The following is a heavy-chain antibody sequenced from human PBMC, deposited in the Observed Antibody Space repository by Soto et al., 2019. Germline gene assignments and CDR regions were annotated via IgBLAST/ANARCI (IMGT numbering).Heavy chain of an antibody. J-gene: IGHJ4*02. V-gene: IGHV3-30*18. D-gene: IGHD2-15*01. Sequence: QVQLVESGGGVVQPGRSLRLSCAASGFTFSSYGMHWVRQAPGKGLEWVAVISYDGSNKYYADSVKGRFTISRDNSKNTLYLQMNSLRAEDTAVYYCAKSYGGGLSFSYWGQGTLVTVSS. CDR1: GFTFSSYG. CDR2: ISYDGSNK. CDR3: AKSYGGGLSFSY.